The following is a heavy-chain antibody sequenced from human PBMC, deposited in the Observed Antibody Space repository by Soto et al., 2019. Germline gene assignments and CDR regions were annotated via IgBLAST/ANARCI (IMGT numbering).Heavy chain of an antibody. V-gene: IGHV1-46*01. CDR3: ARDEDIVEVAVALYGMDV. CDR1: GYTFINYY. CDR2: FNPSRGVA. J-gene: IGHJ6*02. Sequence: QVQLVQSGAEVKKPGASVQVSCKASGYTFINYYVHWVRQAPGQGLAWMGLFNPSRGVATYAQKFQGRVAMTGDTSTTTVSMELSSLRSEDTAVYYCARDEDIVEVAVALYGMDVWGQGTTVTVSS. D-gene: IGHD2-15*01.